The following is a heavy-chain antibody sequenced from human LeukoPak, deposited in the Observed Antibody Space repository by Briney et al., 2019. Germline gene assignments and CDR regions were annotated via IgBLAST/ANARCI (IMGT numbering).Heavy chain of an antibody. Sequence: GGSLRLSCSASGFTFSSYAMTWVRQAPGKGLGWVSAISGSGGSTSYADSVKGRFNISRDNSKNTLYLQMNSLRAEDTAGYYCAKEGKTLNWNYYQAKPVYWGQGTLVTVSS. J-gene: IGHJ4*02. CDR3: AKEGKTLNWNYYQAKPVY. CDR1: GFTFSSYA. V-gene: IGHV3-23*01. CDR2: ISGSGGST. D-gene: IGHD1-7*01.